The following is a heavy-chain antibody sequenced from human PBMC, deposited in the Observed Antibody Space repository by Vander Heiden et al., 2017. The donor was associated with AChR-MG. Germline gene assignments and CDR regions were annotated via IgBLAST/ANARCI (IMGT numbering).Heavy chain of an antibody. D-gene: IGHD2-15*01. CDR1: GSIFSSFG. Sequence: QVQLVASGGGAVQTRRSLRLSCAASGSIFSSFGMHWVRQAPGKGLEWVAVISNDGGEKYYSDAGKGRFTISRDKSKSTLYLQMNSLRVEDTAVYYCAKDGLTAAGLPPGIPAGQSYYYYYMDGWGKGTTVTVSS. V-gene: IGHV3-30*18. CDR2: ISNDGGEK. CDR3: AKDGLTAAGLPPGIPAGQSYYYYYMDG. J-gene: IGHJ6*03.